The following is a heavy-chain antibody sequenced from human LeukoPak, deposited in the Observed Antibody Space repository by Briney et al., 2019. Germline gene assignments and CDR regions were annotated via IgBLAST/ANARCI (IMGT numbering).Heavy chain of an antibody. Sequence: GGSLRLSCVTSGFTFDDYTMHWVRQAPGKGLEGVSGIFWNGGGIEYADSVKGRFTISRDNAKNSLYLQMKSLRIEDTALYYCAKENTPGGFDYWGQGTLVTVSS. J-gene: IGHJ4*02. CDR2: IFWNGGGI. D-gene: IGHD1-1*01. CDR3: AKENTPGGFDY. V-gene: IGHV3-9*01. CDR1: GFTFDDYT.